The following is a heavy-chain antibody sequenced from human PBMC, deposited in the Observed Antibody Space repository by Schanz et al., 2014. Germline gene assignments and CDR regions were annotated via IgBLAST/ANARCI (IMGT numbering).Heavy chain of an antibody. J-gene: IGHJ3*02. V-gene: IGHV3-30*03. CDR1: GFMFGSYG. D-gene: IGHD3-10*01. CDR3: ARGGFGELSAFDI. Sequence: QVQLVESGGGVVQPGRSLRLSCAASGFMFGSYGMHWVRQAPGKGLEWVGVISYDGSKKSYADSVKGRFTISRDNSKNTLYLQMNSLRPEDTAVYYCARGGFGELSAFDIWGQGTMVTVSS. CDR2: ISYDGSKK.